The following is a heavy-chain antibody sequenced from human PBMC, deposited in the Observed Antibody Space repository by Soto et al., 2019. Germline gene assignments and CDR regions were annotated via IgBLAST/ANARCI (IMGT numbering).Heavy chain of an antibody. D-gene: IGHD2-15*01. CDR1: GGSIKSYY. Sequence: SETLSLTCTVSGGSIKSYYWNWIRQPAGKGLEWIGRIYSRGSTKYNPSLQSRVTMLVDTSKSQFSLRLHSATAAATAFYFCAGIGADIYYGMDVWGQGTTVTVSS. CDR2: IYSRGST. J-gene: IGHJ6*02. CDR3: AGIGADIYYGMDV. V-gene: IGHV4-4*07.